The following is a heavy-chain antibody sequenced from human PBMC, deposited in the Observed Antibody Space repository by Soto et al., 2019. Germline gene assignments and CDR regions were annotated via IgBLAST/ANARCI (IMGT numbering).Heavy chain of an antibody. J-gene: IGHJ3*02. CDR2: IYYSGST. D-gene: IGHD3-10*01. CDR3: ARIITMVRGVIITDAFDI. Sequence: QLQLQESGPGLVKPSETLSLTCTVSGGSISSSSYYWGWIRQPPGKGLEWIGSIYYSGSTYYNPFLKSRVTISVDTSKNQFSLKLSSVTAADTAVYYCARIITMVRGVIITDAFDIWGQGTMVTVSS. V-gene: IGHV4-39*01. CDR1: GGSISSSSYY.